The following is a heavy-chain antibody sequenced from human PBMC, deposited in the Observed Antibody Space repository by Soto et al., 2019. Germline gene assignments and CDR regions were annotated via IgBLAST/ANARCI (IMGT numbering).Heavy chain of an antibody. CDR1: GLTFSTYA. CDR2: ISGSGDGT. CDR3: GRDPNGDYIGAFDF. D-gene: IGHD4-17*01. V-gene: IGHV3-23*01. Sequence: LRLSCAVSGLTFSTYAMTWVRQAPGRGLEWVSSISGSGDGTHSADSVKGRFTISRDNSKNTLYLQMNSLRAEDTAVYYCGRDPNGDYIGAFDFWGQGTMVTVS. J-gene: IGHJ3*01.